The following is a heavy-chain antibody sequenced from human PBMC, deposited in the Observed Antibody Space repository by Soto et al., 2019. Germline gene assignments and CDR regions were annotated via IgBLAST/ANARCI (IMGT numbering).Heavy chain of an antibody. J-gene: IGHJ4*02. CDR3: VARYCSTTTCYQVDY. V-gene: IGHV3-64D*06. CDR2: ISSNGGST. D-gene: IGHD2-2*01. Sequence: GGSLRLSCSASGFTFTNYAIHWIRQTPGRGLEYVSAISSNGGSTYYADSVEGRFTISRDNSKNTVFLQMSSLRTEDTAVYYCVARYCSTTTCYQVDYWGQGTLVTVSS. CDR1: GFTFTNYA.